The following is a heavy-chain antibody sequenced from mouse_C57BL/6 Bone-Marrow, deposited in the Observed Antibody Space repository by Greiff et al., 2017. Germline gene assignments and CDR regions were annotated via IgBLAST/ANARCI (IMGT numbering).Heavy chain of an antibody. CDR2: IDPTSGGT. Sequence: VQLQQPGAELVKPGASVKLSCKASGYTFTSYWMHWVKQRPGRGLAWIGRIDPTSGGTTYNEKFKSKATLTVDKPSSTAYMQLSSLTSEDSAVXYCARYYYGSVYAMDYWGQGTSVTVSS. CDR1: GYTFTSYW. D-gene: IGHD1-1*01. J-gene: IGHJ4*01. CDR3: ARYYYGSVYAMDY. V-gene: IGHV1-72*01.